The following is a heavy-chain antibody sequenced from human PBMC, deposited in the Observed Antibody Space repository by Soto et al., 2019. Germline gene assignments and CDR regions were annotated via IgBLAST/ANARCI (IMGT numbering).Heavy chain of an antibody. D-gene: IGHD5-18*01. Sequence: GGSLRLSCAASGFTFSSYAMSWVRQAPGKGLEWVSAISGSGGSTYHADSVKGRFTISRDNSKNTLYLQMNSLRAEDTAVYYCAKDEPQYSYGYWGSGRFDPWGQGTLVTVSS. CDR3: AKDEPQYSYGYWGSGRFDP. CDR2: ISGSGGST. J-gene: IGHJ5*02. CDR1: GFTFSSYA. V-gene: IGHV3-23*01.